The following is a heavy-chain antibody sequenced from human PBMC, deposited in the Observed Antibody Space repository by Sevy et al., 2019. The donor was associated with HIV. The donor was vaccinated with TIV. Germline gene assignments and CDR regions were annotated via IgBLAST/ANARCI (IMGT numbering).Heavy chain of an antibody. V-gene: IGHV3-30*18. CDR2: VSYDGGNR. D-gene: IGHD2-15*01. CDR1: AFTFSTYA. J-gene: IGHJ6*02. Sequence: WGSLRLSCAASAFTFSTYAMHWVRQAPGKGLEWVAVVSYDGGNRHYADSVKARFTISRDNSKNTLYLQMNSLRGEDTAVYYCAKDAGGCSGGNCYWATNYYGMDVWGQGTTVTVSS. CDR3: AKDAGGCSGGNCYWATNYYGMDV.